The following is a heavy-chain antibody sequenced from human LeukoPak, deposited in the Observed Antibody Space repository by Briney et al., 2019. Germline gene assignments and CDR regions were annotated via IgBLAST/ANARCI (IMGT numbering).Heavy chain of an antibody. J-gene: IGHJ4*02. CDR1: GYTLTELS. Sequence: GASVKVSCKVSGYTLTELSMHWVRQAPGKGLEWMGGLDPEDGETIYAQKFQGRVTMTEDTSTDTAYMELSSLRSEDTAVYYCATDLAISYSGSYFDYWGQGTLVTVSS. CDR2: LDPEDGET. D-gene: IGHD1-26*01. V-gene: IGHV1-24*01. CDR3: ATDLAISYSGSYFDY.